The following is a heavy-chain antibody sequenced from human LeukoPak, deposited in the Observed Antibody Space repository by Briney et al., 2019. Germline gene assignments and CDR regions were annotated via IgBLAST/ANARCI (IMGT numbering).Heavy chain of an antibody. V-gene: IGHV1-69*04. CDR3: ARAVRDQLLYWYFDL. CDR2: IIPILGIA. Sequence: ASVKVSCKASGGTFSSYAISWVRQAPGQGLEWMGRIIPILGIANYAQKFQGRVTITADKSTSTAYMELSSLRSEDTAVYYCARAVRDQLLYWYFDLWGRGTLVTVSS. J-gene: IGHJ2*01. D-gene: IGHD2-2*01. CDR1: GGTFSSYA.